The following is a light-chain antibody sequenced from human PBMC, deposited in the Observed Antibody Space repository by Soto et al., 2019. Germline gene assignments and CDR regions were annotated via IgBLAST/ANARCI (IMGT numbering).Light chain of an antibody. Sequence: IQLTQSPSSLSASVGDRVTITCRASQAIAIYLAWYQQKPGEAPKLLIYAASTLYGGVPSRFSGSGSGTDFARTITSLQAEDFATYYCQQLRMYPSTFGGGTKVEIK. CDR3: QQLRMYPST. V-gene: IGKV1-9*01. J-gene: IGKJ4*01. CDR2: AAS. CDR1: QAIAIY.